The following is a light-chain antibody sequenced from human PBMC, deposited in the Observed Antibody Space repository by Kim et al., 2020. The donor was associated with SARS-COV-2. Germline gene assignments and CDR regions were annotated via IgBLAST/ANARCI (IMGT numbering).Light chain of an antibody. CDR1: QSVSSSY. Sequence: SLSPGERATLSCRASQSVSSSYLAWYQQKPGQAPRLLIYGASSRATGIPDRFSGSGSGTDFTLTISRLEPEDFAVYYCQQYGSSYTFGQGTKLEF. CDR2: GAS. CDR3: QQYGSSYT. V-gene: IGKV3-20*01. J-gene: IGKJ2*01.